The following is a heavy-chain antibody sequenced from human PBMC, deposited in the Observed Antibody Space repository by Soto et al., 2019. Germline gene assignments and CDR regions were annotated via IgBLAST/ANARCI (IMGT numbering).Heavy chain of an antibody. CDR3: AKGGSRDGYNYGLDQ. V-gene: IGHV1-69*06. J-gene: IGHJ1*01. Sequence: QVQVVQSGAEVKKPGSAVKISCKASGRIFSSFPTSCGRQVPGQGLEWMGGGISGFGSVTYAPQFQGRVTSTAVTSAGIGYLELTSMTSEDTAIYYCAKGGSRDGYNYGLDQWGPGTMVTVSS. CDR2: GISGFGSV. D-gene: IGHD5-18*01. CDR1: GRIFSSFP.